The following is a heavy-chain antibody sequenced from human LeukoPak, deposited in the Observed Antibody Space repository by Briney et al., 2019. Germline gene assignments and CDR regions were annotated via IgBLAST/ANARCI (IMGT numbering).Heavy chain of an antibody. CDR2: INTSGST. CDR1: GGSISSYY. CDR3: AREGGDPRWLDP. Sequence: SETLSLTCTVSGGSISSYYWTWIRQPAGKGLEWIGRINTSGSTNYNPSLRSRVTMSVNTPKNQFSLNLTSVTAADTAVYSCAREGGDPRWLDPWGQGTLVTVSS. V-gene: IGHV4-4*07. D-gene: IGHD6-25*01. J-gene: IGHJ5*02.